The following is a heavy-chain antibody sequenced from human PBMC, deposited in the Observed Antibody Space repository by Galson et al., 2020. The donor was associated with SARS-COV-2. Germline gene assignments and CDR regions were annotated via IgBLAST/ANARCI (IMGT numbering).Heavy chain of an antibody. CDR2: VYQSGTA. Sequence: SETLSLTCSVSGMSISNGLYWNWVRQSPGKGLEWIGRVYQSGTADYNASLQSRVTISVDKSKNQVSLRLSSVTASDTAVYYCATYSVFQWYYYGMDAWGQGTTVTVSS. CDR1: GMSISNGLY. V-gene: IGHV4-38-2*02. CDR3: ATYSVFQWYYYGMDA. J-gene: IGHJ6*02. D-gene: IGHD4-4*01.